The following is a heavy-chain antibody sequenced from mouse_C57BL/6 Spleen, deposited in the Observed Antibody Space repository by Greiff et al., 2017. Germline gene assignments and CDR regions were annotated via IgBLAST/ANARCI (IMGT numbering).Heavy chain of an antibody. J-gene: IGHJ4*01. D-gene: IGHD2-13*01. CDR3: ASRLYYAMDY. CDR1: GFSLTSYG. V-gene: IGHV2-6*01. Sequence: QVQLQQSGPGLVAPSQSLSITCTVSGFSLTSYGVDWVRQSPGKGLEWLGVIWGVGSTNYNSALKSRLSISKDNSKSQVFLKMNSLQTDDTAMYXCASRLYYAMDYWGQGTSVTVSS. CDR2: IWGVGST.